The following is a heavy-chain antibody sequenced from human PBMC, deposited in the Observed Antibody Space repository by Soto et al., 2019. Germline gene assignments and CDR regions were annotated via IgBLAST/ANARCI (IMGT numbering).Heavy chain of an antibody. D-gene: IGHD3-9*01. V-gene: IGHV1-18*01. CDR1: GYTFTSYG. Sequence: ASVKVSCKASGYTFTSYGISWVRQAPGQGLEWMGWISAYNGNTNYAQKLQGRVTMTTDTSTSTAYMELRSLRSDDTAVYYCARDMGHYDILTGYPYEYYFDYWGQGTLVTVS. J-gene: IGHJ4*02. CDR3: ARDMGHYDILTGYPYEYYFDY. CDR2: ISAYNGNT.